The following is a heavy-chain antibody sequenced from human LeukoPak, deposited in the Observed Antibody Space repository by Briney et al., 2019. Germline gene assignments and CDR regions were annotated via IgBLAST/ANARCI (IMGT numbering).Heavy chain of an antibody. CDR2: INPNSGGT. CDR1: GYTFTGYY. J-gene: IGHJ4*02. D-gene: IGHD6-6*01. Sequence: ASVKVSCKASGYTFTGYYMHWVRQAPGQGLEWMGWINPNSGGTNYAQKFQGRVTMTRDTSISTAYMELSRLRSDDTAVYYCARDAPYSSSSLYYWGQGTLVTVSS. V-gene: IGHV1-2*02. CDR3: ARDAPYSSSSLYY.